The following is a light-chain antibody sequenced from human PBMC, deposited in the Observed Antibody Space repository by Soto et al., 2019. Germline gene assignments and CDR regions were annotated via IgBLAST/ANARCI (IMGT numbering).Light chain of an antibody. CDR2: AAS. V-gene: IGKV1D-13*01. CDR3: QQSSNYFT. CDR1: QGLNSN. J-gene: IGKJ3*01. Sequence: AIQLTQSPSSLSASVGDRVTITCRASQGLNSNLAWYQQKPGKAPKLLMYAASTLQKGVPSRFSGNGSGTDFTLTIRSLQPEDFATYYCQQSSNYFTFGPGTKVDI.